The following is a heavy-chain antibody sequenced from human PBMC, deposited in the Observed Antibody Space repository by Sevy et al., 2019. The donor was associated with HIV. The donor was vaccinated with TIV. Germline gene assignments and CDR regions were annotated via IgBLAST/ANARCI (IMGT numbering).Heavy chain of an antibody. D-gene: IGHD4-17*01. CDR3: ARAHIYGDYATHFFVY. CDR2: IYYSGST. CDR1: GGSISSYY. Sequence: SETLSLTCTVSGGSISSYYWSWIRQPPGKGLEWIGYIYYSGSTNYNPSLKSRFTISVDTSKNQFSLKLSPVTAADTAVYYCARAHIYGDYATHFFVYWGQGTLVTVSS. J-gene: IGHJ4*02. V-gene: IGHV4-59*13.